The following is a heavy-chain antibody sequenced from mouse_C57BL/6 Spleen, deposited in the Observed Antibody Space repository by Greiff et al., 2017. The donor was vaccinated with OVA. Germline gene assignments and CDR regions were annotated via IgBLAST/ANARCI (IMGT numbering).Heavy chain of an antibody. CDR2: IRNKANNHAT. D-gene: IGHD4-1*01. V-gene: IGHV6-6*01. CDR3: TRRLGRDYFDY. J-gene: IGHJ2*01. Sequence: EVKLQESGGGLVQPGGSMKLSCAASGFTFSDAWMDWVRQSPEKGLEWVAEIRNKANNHATYYAESVKGRFTISRDDSKSSVYLQMNSLRAEDTGIYYCTRRLGRDYFDYWGQGTTLTVSS. CDR1: GFTFSDAW.